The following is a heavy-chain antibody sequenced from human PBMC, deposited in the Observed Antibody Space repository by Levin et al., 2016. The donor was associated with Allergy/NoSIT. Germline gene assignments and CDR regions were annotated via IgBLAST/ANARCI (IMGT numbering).Heavy chain of an antibody. CDR1: GFTFSSYG. V-gene: IGHV3-30*18. Sequence: GESLKISCAASGFTFSSYGMHWVRQAPGKGLEWVAVISYDGSNKYYADSVKGRFTISRDNSKNTLYLQMNSLRAEDTAVYYCAKDTSSGIAVAQLYYYGMDVWGQGTTVTVSS. J-gene: IGHJ6*02. D-gene: IGHD6-19*01. CDR2: ISYDGSNK. CDR3: AKDTSSGIAVAQLYYYGMDV.